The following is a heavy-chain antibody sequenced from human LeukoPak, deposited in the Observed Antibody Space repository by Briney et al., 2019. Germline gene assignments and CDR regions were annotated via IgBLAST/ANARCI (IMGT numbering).Heavy chain of an antibody. V-gene: IGHV1-46*01. CDR3: ARVLRTSSSWLSVVAATRWTPSYYMDV. D-gene: IGHD2-15*01. CDR2: ISPSGGST. Sequence: GASVKVSCKAFGYTFTSNYMHWVRQAPGQGPEWMGVISPSGGSTTYAQKFQGRVTMTRNTSISTAYMELSSLRSEDTAVYYCARVLRTSSSWLSVVAATRWTPSYYMDVWGKGTTVTISS. J-gene: IGHJ6*03. CDR1: GYTFTSNY.